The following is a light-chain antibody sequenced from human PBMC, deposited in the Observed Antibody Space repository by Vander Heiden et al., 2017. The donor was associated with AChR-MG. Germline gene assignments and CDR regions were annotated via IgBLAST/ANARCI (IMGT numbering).Light chain of an antibody. CDR1: QTISTY. V-gene: IGKV1-39*01. CDR3: QQTYSIPLT. J-gene: IGKJ4*01. Sequence: DIQMTQSPSSLSASVGDRVTISCRASQTISTYLNWYQQKPGKAPKVLLCAACKLQSGVPLRFSGSGSGTDFTLTISSLQPDDFANYYCQQTYSIPLTFGGGTRVEVK. CDR2: AAC.